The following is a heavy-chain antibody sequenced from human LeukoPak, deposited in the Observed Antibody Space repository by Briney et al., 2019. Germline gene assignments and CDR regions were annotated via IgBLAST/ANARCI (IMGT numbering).Heavy chain of an antibody. D-gene: IGHD3-10*01. J-gene: IGHJ4*02. CDR1: GGTFSSYA. CDR3: ASPYGSGSYYVDY. CDR2: IIPIFGIA. V-gene: IGHV1-69*04. Sequence: SVKVSCKASGGTFSSYAISWVRQAPGQGLEWMGRIIPIFGIANYAQKFQGRVTITADKSTSTAYMELSSLRSEDTAVYCCASPYGSGSYYVDYWGQGTLVTVSS.